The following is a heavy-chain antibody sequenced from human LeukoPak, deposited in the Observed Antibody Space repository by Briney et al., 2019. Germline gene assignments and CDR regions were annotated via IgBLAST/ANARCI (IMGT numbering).Heavy chain of an antibody. CDR1: GDSHSSNSAA. D-gene: IGHD6-13*01. CDR2: TYYRSKWYN. Sequence: SQTLSLTCAFSGDSHSSNSAAWHWLTQSPSRGLEWLGSTYYRSKWYNDYAVSVKSRITINPDTSKNQFSLQLNSVTPEDTAVYYCAREEQQLARGYDAFDIWGQGTMVTVSS. J-gene: IGHJ3*02. V-gene: IGHV6-1*01. CDR3: AREEQQLARGYDAFDI.